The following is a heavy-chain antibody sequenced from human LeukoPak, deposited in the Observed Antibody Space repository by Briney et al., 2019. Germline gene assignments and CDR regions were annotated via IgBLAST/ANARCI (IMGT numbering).Heavy chain of an antibody. CDR3: ARTYSSSSGIDY. J-gene: IGHJ4*02. CDR1: GFTFSSYW. Sequence: GGSLRLSCAASGFTFSSYWMHWVRQAPGKGLVWVSRINTDGSSTSYADSVKGRFTISRDNAKDTLYLQMNSLRAEDTAVYYCARTYSSSSGIDYWGQGTLVTVSS. CDR2: INTDGSST. D-gene: IGHD6-6*01. V-gene: IGHV3-74*01.